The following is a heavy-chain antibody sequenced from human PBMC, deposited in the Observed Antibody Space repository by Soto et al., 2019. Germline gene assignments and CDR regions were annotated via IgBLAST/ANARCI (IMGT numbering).Heavy chain of an antibody. CDR2: MNPNSGNT. CDR1: GYTFTSYD. Sequence: ASVKVSCKASGYTFTSYDINWVRQATGQGLEWMGWMNPNSGNTGYTQKFQGRVTMTRNTSISTAYMELRSLRSDDTAVYYCARTDYYDSSGYPDYWGQGTLVTVS. CDR3: ARTDYYDSSGYPDY. J-gene: IGHJ4*02. V-gene: IGHV1-8*01. D-gene: IGHD3-22*01.